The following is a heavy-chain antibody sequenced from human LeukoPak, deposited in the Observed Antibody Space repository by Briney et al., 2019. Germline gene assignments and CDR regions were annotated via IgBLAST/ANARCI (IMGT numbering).Heavy chain of an antibody. J-gene: IGHJ5*02. V-gene: IGHV4-34*01. D-gene: IGHD3-22*01. CDR2: INHSGST. CDR3: ARVHPYYHDSSGYSNWFDP. Sequence: SETLSLTCAVYGGSFSGYYWSWIRQPPGKGLEWIGEINHSGSTNYNPSLKSRVTISVDTSENQFSLKLSSVTAADTAVYYCARVHPYYHDSSGYSNWFDPWGQGTLVTVSP. CDR1: GGSFSGYY.